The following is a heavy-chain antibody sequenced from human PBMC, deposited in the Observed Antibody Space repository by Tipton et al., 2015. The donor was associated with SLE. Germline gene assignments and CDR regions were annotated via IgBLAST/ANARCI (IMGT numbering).Heavy chain of an antibody. CDR2: IYTSGST. CDR1: GGSISSGSYY. Sequence: TLSLTCTVSGGSISSGSYYWSWIRQPAGKGLEWIGRIYTSGSTNYNPSLKSRVTISVDTSKNQFSLKLSSVTAADTAVYYCARGPSSSRQAFDIWGQGTMVTVSS. CDR3: ARGPSSSRQAFDI. D-gene: IGHD6-13*01. J-gene: IGHJ3*02. V-gene: IGHV4-61*02.